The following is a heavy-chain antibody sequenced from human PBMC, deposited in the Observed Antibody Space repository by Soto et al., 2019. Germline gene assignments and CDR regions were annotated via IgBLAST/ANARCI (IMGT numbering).Heavy chain of an antibody. D-gene: IGHD6-13*01. CDR2: INHSGST. J-gene: IGHJ4*02. V-gene: IGHV4-34*01. Sequence: QVQLQQWGAGLLKPSETLSLTCAVYGGSFSGYYWSWIRQPPGKWLEWIGEINHSGSTNYNPSLKSRVTITADTSKSQFSLKLSSVTAADTAVYYCARGGGSSWYGGVDYWGQGTLVTVSS. CDR3: ARGGGSSWYGGVDY. CDR1: GGSFSGYY.